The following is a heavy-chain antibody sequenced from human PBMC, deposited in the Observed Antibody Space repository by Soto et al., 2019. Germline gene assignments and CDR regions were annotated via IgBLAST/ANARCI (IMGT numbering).Heavy chain of an antibody. Sequence: ASVKVSCKASGYTFTSYGISWVRQAPGQGLEWMGWISAYNGNTNYAQKLQGRVTMTTDTSTSTAYMELRSLRSDDTAVYYCAGTQLTFDAHAVYQPLGYFDYWGQGTLVTVSS. D-gene: IGHD2-2*01. CDR1: GYTFTSYG. CDR2: ISAYNGNT. CDR3: AGTQLTFDAHAVYQPLGYFDY. V-gene: IGHV1-18*01. J-gene: IGHJ4*02.